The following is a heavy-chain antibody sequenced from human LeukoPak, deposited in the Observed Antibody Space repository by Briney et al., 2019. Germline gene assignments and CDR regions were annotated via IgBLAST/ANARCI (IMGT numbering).Heavy chain of an antibody. Sequence: SETLSLTCTVSGGSISSSIYYWGWIRQPPGKGLDGSGSIYYSGSTYYNPSLKSRVTISVDTSKTPFSLKLSSVAAADTAVYYCASLHIGLRYFDWLSPFDYWGQGTLVTVSS. V-gene: IGHV4-39*01. J-gene: IGHJ4*02. CDR1: GGSISSSIYY. CDR3: ASLHIGLRYFDWLSPFDY. CDR2: IYYSGST. D-gene: IGHD3-9*01.